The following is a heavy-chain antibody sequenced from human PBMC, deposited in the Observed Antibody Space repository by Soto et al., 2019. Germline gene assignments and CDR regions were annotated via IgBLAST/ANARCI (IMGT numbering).Heavy chain of an antibody. CDR3: ARDQSWHDLVWWFDP. D-gene: IGHD1-1*01. CDR1: GFTFSSYS. CDR2: ISSSSSTI. J-gene: IGHJ5*02. V-gene: IGHV3-48*01. Sequence: GGSLRLSCAASGFTFSSYSMNWVRQAPGKGLEWVSYISSSSSTIYYADSVKGRFTISRDNAKNSLYLQMNSLTSDDTAVYYCARDQSWHDLVWWFDPWGQGTLVTVSS.